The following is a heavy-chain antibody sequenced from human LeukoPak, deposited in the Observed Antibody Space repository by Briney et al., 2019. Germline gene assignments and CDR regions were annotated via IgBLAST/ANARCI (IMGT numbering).Heavy chain of an antibody. Sequence: ASVQASCKAYGYAFSGQFLHWIRQAPGQGLEWMGWINPKSGGTRFAQKFQDRVTLTRDTSISTAYMVLSGLRPDDTAVYYCAREGQLLVALGKAPFDPWGQGTLVTVSS. CDR3: AREGQLLVALGKAPFDP. J-gene: IGHJ5*02. CDR1: GYAFSGQF. V-gene: IGHV1-2*02. CDR2: INPKSGGT. D-gene: IGHD6-19*01.